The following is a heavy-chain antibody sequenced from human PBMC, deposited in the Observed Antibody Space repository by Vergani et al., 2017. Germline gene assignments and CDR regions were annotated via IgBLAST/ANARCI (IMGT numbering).Heavy chain of an antibody. CDR1: GFTVSSNY. D-gene: IGHD3-22*01. CDR2: IYSGGST. V-gene: IGHV3-53*02. Sequence: EVQLVETGGGLIQPGGSLRLSCAASGFTVSSNYMSWVRQAPGKGLEWVSVIYSGGSTYYADSVKGRFTISRDNSKNTLYLQMNSLRAEDTAVYYCAREDFYYDSSGYDGAYYGMDVWGQGTTVTVSS. CDR3: AREDFYYDSSGYDGAYYGMDV. J-gene: IGHJ6*02.